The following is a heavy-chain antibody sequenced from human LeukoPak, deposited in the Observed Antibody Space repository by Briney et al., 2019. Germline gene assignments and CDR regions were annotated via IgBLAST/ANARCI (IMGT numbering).Heavy chain of an antibody. CDR1: GASMSGYY. CDR2: IYYSGST. D-gene: IGHD6-19*01. J-gene: IGHJ4*02. Sequence: SETLSLTCNVSGASMSGYYWSWFRQPPGKGLEWIAYIYYSGSTKYNPSLKSRVTASLDMSRNQFSLNLSPATAADTAVYYCARESGSGYSSGWGQGTLVTVSS. V-gene: IGHV4-59*01. CDR3: ARESGSGYSSG.